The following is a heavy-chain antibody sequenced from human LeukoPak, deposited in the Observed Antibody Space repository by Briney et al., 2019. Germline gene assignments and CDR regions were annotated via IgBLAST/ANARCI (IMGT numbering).Heavy chain of an antibody. CDR3: ATRAAVTLYFDY. V-gene: IGHV3-23*01. J-gene: IGHJ4*02. Sequence: GSLRLSCAASGFTFSSYAMSWVRQAPGKGLEWVSAISGSGGSTYYADSVKGRFTISRDNSKNTLYLQMNSLRAEDTAVYYCATRAAVTLYFDYWGQGTLVTVSS. D-gene: IGHD1-14*01. CDR2: ISGSGGST. CDR1: GFTFSSYA.